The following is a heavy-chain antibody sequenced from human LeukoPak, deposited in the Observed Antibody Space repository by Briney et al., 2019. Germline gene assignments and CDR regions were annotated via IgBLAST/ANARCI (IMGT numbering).Heavy chain of an antibody. CDR3: AKDVTSSSWYSYYFDY. Sequence: GGSLRLSCAASGFTFSSYAMSWVRQAPGKGLEWVSAISGSGGSTYYADSVKGRFTISRDNSKNTLYLQMNSLRAEDTAVYYCAKDVTSSSWYSYYFDYWGQGTLVTVSS. V-gene: IGHV3-23*01. CDR1: GFTFSSYA. D-gene: IGHD6-13*01. J-gene: IGHJ4*02. CDR2: ISGSGGST.